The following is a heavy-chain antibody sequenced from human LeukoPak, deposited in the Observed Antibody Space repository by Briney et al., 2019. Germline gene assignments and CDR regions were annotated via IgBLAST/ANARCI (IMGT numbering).Heavy chain of an antibody. CDR3: ARGSSAYYDYDY. Sequence: SETLSLTCTVSGGSISSGGYYWSWIRQHPGKGLEWIGYIYYSGSTYYNPSLKSRVTISVDTSKNQFSLELSSVTAADTAVYYCARGSSAYYDYDYWGQGTLVTASS. V-gene: IGHV4-31*03. J-gene: IGHJ4*02. D-gene: IGHD3-3*01. CDR2: IYYSGST. CDR1: GGSISSGGYY.